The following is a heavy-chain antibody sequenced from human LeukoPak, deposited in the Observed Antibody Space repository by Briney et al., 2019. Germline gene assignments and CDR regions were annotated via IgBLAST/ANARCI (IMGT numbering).Heavy chain of an antibody. D-gene: IGHD2-2*01. J-gene: IGHJ4*02. CDR3: AREGGDIVVVPAAGFDY. Sequence: ASVKVSCKASGYTFTGYYMHWVRQAPGQGLEWMGWINPNSGRTNYAQKFQGRVTMTRDTSISTAYMELSRLRFDDTAVYYCAREGGDIVVVPAAGFDYWGQGTLVTVSS. CDR1: GYTFTGYY. V-gene: IGHV1-2*02. CDR2: INPNSGRT.